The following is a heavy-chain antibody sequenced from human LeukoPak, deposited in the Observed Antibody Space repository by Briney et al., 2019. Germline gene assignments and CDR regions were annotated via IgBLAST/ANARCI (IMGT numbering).Heavy chain of an antibody. CDR1: GFTFSSYS. D-gene: IGHD2-2*02. V-gene: IGHV3-21*01. Sequence: GGSLRLSCAASGFTFSSYSMNWVRQAPGKGLEWVSSISSSRSYINYADSVKGRITISRDNAKNSLYLQMNSLRAEDTAVYYCARGLYCSSTSCYTGISDWFDPWGQGTLVTVSS. CDR2: ISSSRSYI. J-gene: IGHJ5*02. CDR3: ARGLYCSSTSCYTGISDWFDP.